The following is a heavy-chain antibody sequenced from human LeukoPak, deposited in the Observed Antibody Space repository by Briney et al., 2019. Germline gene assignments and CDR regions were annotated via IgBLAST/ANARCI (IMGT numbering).Heavy chain of an antibody. CDR1: GFTFDDYP. CDR2: ISWNSGSI. J-gene: IGHJ4*02. D-gene: IGHD1-26*01. V-gene: IGHV3-9*01. Sequence: GGSLRLSCAASGFTFDDYPTHWVRQAPGKGLEWVSGISWNSGSIGYADPVKGRFTISRDNAKNSLYLQMNSLRAEDTALYYCAKDLGATDLFFDSWGQGTLVTVSS. CDR3: AKDLGATDLFFDS.